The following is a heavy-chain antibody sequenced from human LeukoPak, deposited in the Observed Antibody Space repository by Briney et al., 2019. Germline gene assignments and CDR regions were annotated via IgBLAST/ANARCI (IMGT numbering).Heavy chain of an antibody. J-gene: IGHJ5*02. CDR2: INHSGST. V-gene: IGHV4-34*01. CDR3: ARGDSEYSSAWFDP. D-gene: IGHD2-15*01. CDR1: GGSISSYY. Sequence: SETLSLTCTXSGGSISSYYWSWIRQPPGKGLEWIGEINHSGSTNYNPSLKSRVTISVDTSKNQFSLKLSSVTAADTAVYYCARGDSEYSSAWFDPWGQGTLVTVSS.